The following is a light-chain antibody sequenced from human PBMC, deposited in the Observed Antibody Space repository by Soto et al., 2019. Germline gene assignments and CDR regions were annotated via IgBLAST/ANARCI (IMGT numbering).Light chain of an antibody. CDR3: QQTYNLPRT. CDR2: AAS. J-gene: IGKJ1*01. CDR1: QSISIY. Sequence: DIQMTQSPSSLSASVGDRVTITCRASQSISIYLNWYQQKPGKAPKVLIYAASSLQSGVPPRFSGSGSGTDFTLTISSLQPEDFATYYCQQTYNLPRTFGQGTKVDIK. V-gene: IGKV1-39*01.